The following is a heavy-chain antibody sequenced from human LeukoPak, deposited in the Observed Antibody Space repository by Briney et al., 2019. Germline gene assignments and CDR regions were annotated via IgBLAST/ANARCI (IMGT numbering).Heavy chain of an antibody. CDR1: GFTFSSYS. CDR3: ARDMDYGDLFDAFDI. CDR2: IGISSNKI. V-gene: IGHV3-21*01. J-gene: IGHJ3*02. D-gene: IGHD4-17*01. Sequence: SGGSLRLSCVASGFTFSSYSMNWVRQAPGKGLEWVSSIGISSNKIYYADSVKGRFIISRDNAKNSLYLQMNSLRAEDTAVYYCARDMDYGDLFDAFDIWGQGTMVTVSS.